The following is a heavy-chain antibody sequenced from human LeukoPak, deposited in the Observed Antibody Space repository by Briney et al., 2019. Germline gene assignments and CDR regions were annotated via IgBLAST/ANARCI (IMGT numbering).Heavy chain of an antibody. CDR1: GFTLISSW. J-gene: IGHJ4*02. CDR2: INQDGREK. D-gene: IGHD4-17*01. CDR3: AKGRDYGGY. V-gene: IGHV3-7*01. Sequence: GGSLTLSSAVSGFTLISSWISCGRQAPGKGLQWVANINQDGREKYYMGSMKGRLNISRDNTENSVFLQLTSLRPEDTGFYFCAKGRDYGGYWGQGTLFAVSS.